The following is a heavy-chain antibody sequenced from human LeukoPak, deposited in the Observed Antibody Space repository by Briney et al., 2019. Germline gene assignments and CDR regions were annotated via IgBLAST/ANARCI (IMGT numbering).Heavy chain of an antibody. Sequence: GASVKVSCKASGYTFTSYDINWVRQATGQGLEWMGWMNPNSGNTGYAQKFQGRVTMTRNTSISTAYMELSSLRSEDTAVYYCARGMILTAHNFWQTTGWGQGTLVTVSS. D-gene: IGHD7-27*01. CDR3: ARGMILTAHNFWQTTG. CDR2: MNPNSGNT. V-gene: IGHV1-8*01. CDR1: GYTFTSYD. J-gene: IGHJ4*02.